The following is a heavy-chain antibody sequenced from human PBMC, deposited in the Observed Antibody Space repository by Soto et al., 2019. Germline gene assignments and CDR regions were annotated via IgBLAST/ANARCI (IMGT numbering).Heavy chain of an antibody. CDR2: ISKSDYT. CDR3: AREDSIIIPAVSDF. CDR1: GFAFNNYG. V-gene: IGHV3-21*01. Sequence: GGSLRLSCTVSGFAFNNYGINWVRQAPGKGLEWVSSISKSDYTYYSDSVKGRFTISRDNAKNSVSLQMNTLRVEDTAVYYCAREDSIIIPAVSDFWGQGTLVTVS. J-gene: IGHJ4*02. D-gene: IGHD2-2*01.